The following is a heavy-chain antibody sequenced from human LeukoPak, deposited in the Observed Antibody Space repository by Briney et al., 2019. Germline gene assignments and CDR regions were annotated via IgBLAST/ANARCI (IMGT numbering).Heavy chain of an antibody. CDR3: ARGDCSSTSCFWSDPPGWFDP. Sequence: SETLSLTCTVSGGSISSYYWSWIRQPPGKGLEWIGYIYYSGSTNYNPSLESRVTISVDTSKNQFSLKLSPVTAADTAVYYCARGDCSSTSCFWSDPPGWFDPWGQGTLVTVSS. D-gene: IGHD2-2*01. V-gene: IGHV4-59*01. CDR2: IYYSGST. J-gene: IGHJ5*02. CDR1: GGSISSYY.